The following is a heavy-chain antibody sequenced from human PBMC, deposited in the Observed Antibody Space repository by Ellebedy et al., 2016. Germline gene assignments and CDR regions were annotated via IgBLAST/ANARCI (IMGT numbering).Heavy chain of an antibody. D-gene: IGHD4-17*01. Sequence: SETLSLTXTVSGGSISASSDYWGWIRQPPGKGLEWIGYIYYSGSTNYNPSLKSRVTISVDTSKNQFSLKLSSVTAADTAVYYCARENRRTTVTTFYYGMDVWGQGTMVTVSS. J-gene: IGHJ6*02. CDR1: GGSISASSDY. CDR3: ARENRRTTVTTFYYGMDV. V-gene: IGHV4-61*01. CDR2: IYYSGST.